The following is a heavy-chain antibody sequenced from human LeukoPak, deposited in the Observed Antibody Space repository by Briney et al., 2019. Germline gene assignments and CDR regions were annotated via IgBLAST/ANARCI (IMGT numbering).Heavy chain of an antibody. V-gene: IGHV4-59*12. Sequence: SETLSLTCTVSGGSISSYYWSWIRQPPGKGLEWIGYIYYSGSTNYNPSLKSRVTISVDTSKNQFSLKLSSVTAADTAVYYCARDRDDGSGSYYKVDGYYYYMDVWGKGTTVTVSS. CDR3: ARDRDDGSGSYYKVDGYYYYMDV. D-gene: IGHD3-10*01. CDR2: IYYSGST. CDR1: GGSISSYY. J-gene: IGHJ6*03.